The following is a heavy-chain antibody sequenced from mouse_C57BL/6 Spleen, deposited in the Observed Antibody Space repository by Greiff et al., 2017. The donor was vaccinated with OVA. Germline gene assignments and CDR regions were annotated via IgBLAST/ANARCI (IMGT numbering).Heavy chain of an antibody. CDR3: ARERHDGYYDAMDY. CDR1: GYSITSGYY. J-gene: IGHJ4*01. CDR2: ISYDGSN. V-gene: IGHV3-6*01. D-gene: IGHD2-3*01. Sequence: ESGPGLVKPSQSLSLTCSVTGYSITSGYYWNWIRQFPGNKLEWMGYISYDGSNNYNPSLKNRISITRDTSKNQFFLKLNSVTTEDTATYYCARERHDGYYDAMDYWGQGTSVTVSS.